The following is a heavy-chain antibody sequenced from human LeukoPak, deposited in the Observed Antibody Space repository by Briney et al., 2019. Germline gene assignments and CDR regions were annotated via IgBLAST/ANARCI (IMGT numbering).Heavy chain of an antibody. CDR2: INPKSGGT. CDR3: AREGSSWYGSVNYGMDV. D-gene: IGHD6-13*01. V-gene: IGHV1-2*02. Sequence: ASVKVSCKASGYTFTAFYIHWVRQAPGQGLEWMGWINPKSGGTNYAQKLQGRVTMTRDTSISTAFMEVSSLTSDDTAVFYCAREGSSWYGSVNYGMDVWGQGTTVTVSS. J-gene: IGHJ6*02. CDR1: GYTFTAFY.